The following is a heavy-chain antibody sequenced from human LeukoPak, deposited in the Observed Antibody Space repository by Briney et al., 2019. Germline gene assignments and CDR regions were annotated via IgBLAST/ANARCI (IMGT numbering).Heavy chain of an antibody. CDR1: GFTFSSYA. CDR2: ISGSGGST. V-gene: IGHV3-23*01. J-gene: IGHJ4*02. Sequence: PGGSLRLSCAASGFTFSSYAMSWVRQAPGKGLEWVSAISGSGGSTYYADSVKGRFTISRDNSKNTLYLQMNSLRAEDTAVYYRAKTPWGIAARRLLFDYWGQGTLVTVSS. CDR3: AKTPWGIAARRLLFDY. D-gene: IGHD6-6*01.